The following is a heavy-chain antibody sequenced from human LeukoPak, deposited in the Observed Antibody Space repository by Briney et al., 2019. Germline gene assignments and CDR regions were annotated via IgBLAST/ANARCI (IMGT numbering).Heavy chain of an antibody. CDR2: ISAYNGNT. Sequence: ASVKVSCKASGYTFTSYGISWVRQAPGQGLGWMGWISAYNGNTNYAQKLQGRVTMTTDTSTSTAYMELRSLRSDDTAVYYCARVGRPDMTTVTTYYYYYMDVWGKGTTVIVSS. D-gene: IGHD4-11*01. CDR3: ARVGRPDMTTVTTYYYYYMDV. J-gene: IGHJ6*03. CDR1: GYTFTSYG. V-gene: IGHV1-18*01.